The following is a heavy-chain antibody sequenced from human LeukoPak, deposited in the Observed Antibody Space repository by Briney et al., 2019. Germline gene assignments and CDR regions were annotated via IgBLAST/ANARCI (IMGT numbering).Heavy chain of an antibody. D-gene: IGHD6-19*01. Sequence: GGSLRLSCVASGFIFSNYAMSWVRRATGKGLEWVSVISGSGDNTYYADSVEGRFTISRDNSKNTLYLQMNSPRAEDTAVYYCAKDRSDNSSWYLGDYWGQGTLVTVSS. CDR3: AKDRSDNSSWYLGDY. CDR1: GFIFSNYA. CDR2: ISGSGDNT. V-gene: IGHV3-23*01. J-gene: IGHJ4*02.